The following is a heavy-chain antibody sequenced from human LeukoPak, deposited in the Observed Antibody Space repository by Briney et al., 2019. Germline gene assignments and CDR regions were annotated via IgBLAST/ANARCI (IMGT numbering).Heavy chain of an antibody. CDR1: GFTFDDYA. Sequence: GGSLRPSCAASGFTFDDYAMHWVRQAPGKGLEWVSGISWNSGSIGYADSVKGRFTISRDNAKNSLYLQMNSLRAEDTALYYCAKGRRPNSYFDYWGQGTLVTVSS. V-gene: IGHV3-9*01. CDR3: AKGRRPNSYFDY. CDR2: ISWNSGSI. J-gene: IGHJ4*02. D-gene: IGHD1-1*01.